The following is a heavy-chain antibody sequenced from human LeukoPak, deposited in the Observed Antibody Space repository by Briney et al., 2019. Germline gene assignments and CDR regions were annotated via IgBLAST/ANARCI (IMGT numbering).Heavy chain of an antibody. J-gene: IGHJ4*02. CDR3: ASGTLYSDYFDY. D-gene: IGHD4-11*01. CDR2: VSSSGSTI. Sequence: GGSLRLPCAASGFTFSDYYMSWIRQAPGKGLEWVSYVSSSGSTIYYADSVKGRFTISRDNAKNSLYLQMNSLRAEDTAVYYCASGTLYSDYFDYWGQGTLVTVSS. V-gene: IGHV3-11*01. CDR1: GFTFSDYY.